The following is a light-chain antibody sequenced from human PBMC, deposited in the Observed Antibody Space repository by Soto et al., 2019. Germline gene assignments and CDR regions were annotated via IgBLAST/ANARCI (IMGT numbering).Light chain of an antibody. Sequence: DIQMTQSPASLSASVGDRVTISCRASQSISSYLNWYQQKPGKAPKLLIYAASSLQSGVPSRFSGSGSGTDFTLTISSLQPEDFATYYCQQSYSTPSITFGHGTLLEIK. CDR1: QSISSY. V-gene: IGKV1-39*01. CDR3: QQSYSTPSIT. J-gene: IGKJ5*01. CDR2: AAS.